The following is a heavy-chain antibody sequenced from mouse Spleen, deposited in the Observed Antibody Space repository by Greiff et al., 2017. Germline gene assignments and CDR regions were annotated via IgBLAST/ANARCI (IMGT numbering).Heavy chain of an antibody. Sequence: ESGPGLVKPSQSLSLTCTVTGYSITSDYAWNWIRQFPGNKLEWMGYISYSGSTSYNPSLKSRISITRDTSKNQFFLQLNSVTTEDTATYYCAPNYDGYYGWFAYWGQGTLVTVSA. J-gene: IGHJ3*01. CDR3: APNYDGYYGWFAY. D-gene: IGHD2-3*01. CDR1: GYSITSDYA. V-gene: IGHV3-2*02. CDR2: ISYSGST.